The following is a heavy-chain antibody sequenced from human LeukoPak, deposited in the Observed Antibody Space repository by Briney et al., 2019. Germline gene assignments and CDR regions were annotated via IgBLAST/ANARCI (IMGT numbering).Heavy chain of an antibody. D-gene: IGHD6-13*01. CDR2: ISNNSSTI. CDR3: ASSSSWYAPLDY. CDR1: GFTFSSYN. J-gene: IGHJ4*02. Sequence: GGSLRLSCAASGFTFSSYNMNWVRQAPGKGLEWVSYISNNSSTIYYADSVKGRFTISRDNAKNSLYLQMNSLRAEDTAVYYCASSSSWYAPLDYWGQGTLVTVSS. V-gene: IGHV3-48*04.